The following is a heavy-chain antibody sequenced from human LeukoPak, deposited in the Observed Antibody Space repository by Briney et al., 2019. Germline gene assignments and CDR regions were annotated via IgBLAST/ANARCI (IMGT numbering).Heavy chain of an antibody. CDR3: AKKGENYYDSSGYYLKYNWFDP. CDR1: GFSFSSYA. CDR2: ISGSGGST. D-gene: IGHD3-22*01. Sequence: GGSLRLSCAAFGFSFSSYAMSWVRQAPGKGLEWVSAISGSGGSTYYADSVKGRFTISRDNSKNTLYLQMNSLRAEDTAVYYCAKKGENYYDSSGYYLKYNWFDPWGQGTLVTVSS. V-gene: IGHV3-23*01. J-gene: IGHJ5*02.